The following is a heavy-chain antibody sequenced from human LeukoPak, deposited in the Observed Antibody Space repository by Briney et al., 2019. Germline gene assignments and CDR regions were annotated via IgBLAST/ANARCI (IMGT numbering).Heavy chain of an antibody. D-gene: IGHD3-22*01. CDR1: GGSISSYY. J-gene: IGHJ6*02. Sequence: PSETLSLTCTVSGGSISSYYWSWIRQPPGKGLEWIGYIYYSGSTNYNPSLRSRVTISVETSKNQFSLDLRSVTAADTAVYYCARGPHYHDSSGYSPSYSYAMDVWGQGTTVTVSS. V-gene: IGHV4-59*01. CDR2: IYYSGST. CDR3: ARGPHYHDSSGYSPSYSYAMDV.